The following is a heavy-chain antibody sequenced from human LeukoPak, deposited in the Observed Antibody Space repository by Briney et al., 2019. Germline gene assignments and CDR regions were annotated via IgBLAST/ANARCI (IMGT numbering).Heavy chain of an antibody. CDR2: ISSSSSYI. V-gene: IGHV3-21*01. J-gene: IGHJ6*02. D-gene: IGHD3-10*01. Sequence: GGSLRLSCAASGFTFSSYSMNWARQAPGKGLEWVSSISSSSSYIYYADSVKGRFTISRDNAKNSLYLQMNSLRAEDTAVYYCARDQDGSGSYYLPPPWGYYYYGMDVWGQGTTVTVSS. CDR3: ARDQDGSGSYYLPPPWGYYYYGMDV. CDR1: GFTFSSYS.